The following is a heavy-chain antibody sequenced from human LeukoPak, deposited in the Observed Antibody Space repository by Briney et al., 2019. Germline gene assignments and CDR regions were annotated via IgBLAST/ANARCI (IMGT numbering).Heavy chain of an antibody. J-gene: IGHJ4*02. V-gene: IGHV3-30-3*01. CDR3: ARDTADY. Sequence: GRSLRLSCAASGFTFSSYAMHWVRQAPGKGLEWVAVISYDGSNKYYADSVKGRFTISGDNSKNTLYLQMNSLRAEDTAVYYCARDTADYWGQGTLVTVSS. CDR1: GFTFSSYA. D-gene: IGHD4-17*01. CDR2: ISYDGSNK.